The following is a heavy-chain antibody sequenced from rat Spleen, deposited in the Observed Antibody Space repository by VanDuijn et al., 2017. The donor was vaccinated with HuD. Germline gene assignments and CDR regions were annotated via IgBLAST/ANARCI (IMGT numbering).Heavy chain of an antibody. CDR1: GYSITSSYR. Sequence: EVQLQESGPGLVKPSQSLSLTCSVTGYSITSSYRWNWIRKFPGNKLEWMGYINSAGGTNYNPSLKSRISITRDTSKNQFFLQVNSVTTEDTATYYCARGVMDAWGQGASVTVSS. J-gene: IGHJ4*01. CDR2: INSAGGT. CDR3: ARGVMDA. V-gene: IGHV3-3*01.